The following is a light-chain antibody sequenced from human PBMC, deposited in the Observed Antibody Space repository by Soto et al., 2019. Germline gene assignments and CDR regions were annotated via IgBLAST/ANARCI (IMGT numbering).Light chain of an antibody. J-gene: IGLJ1*01. CDR3: CSYAGSSTYV. V-gene: IGLV2-23*01. CDR2: EGT. CDR1: SSDVGSYHR. Sequence: QSALTQPASVSGSPGQSITISCTGTSSDVGSYHRVSWYQQHPGKAPKVMIYEGTKRPSGVSNRFSGSESGNTASLTISGLQAEDEAEYYCCSYAGSSTYVFGSATKLTVL.